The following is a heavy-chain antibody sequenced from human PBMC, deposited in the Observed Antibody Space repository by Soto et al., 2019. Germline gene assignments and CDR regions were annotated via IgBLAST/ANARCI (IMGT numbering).Heavy chain of an antibody. D-gene: IGHD5-18*01. V-gene: IGHV1-46*01. CDR2: INPSGGST. CDR1: GYTFTSYY. CDR3: AGSGYSYGYFDY. Sequence: GASVKVSCKASGYTFTSYYMHWVRQAPGQGLEWMGIINPSGGSTSYAQKFQGRVTMTRDTSTSTVYMELSSLRSEDTAVYYCAGSGYSYGYFDYWGQGTLVTVSS. J-gene: IGHJ4*02.